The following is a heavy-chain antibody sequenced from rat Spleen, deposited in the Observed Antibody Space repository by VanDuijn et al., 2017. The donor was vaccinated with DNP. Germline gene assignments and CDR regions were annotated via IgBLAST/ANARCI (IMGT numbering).Heavy chain of an antibody. J-gene: IGHJ1*01. D-gene: IGHD4-3*01. CDR2: ISSDGDIT. CDR3: ARRGNSGHWYFDF. Sequence: EVQLVESGGGLVQPGRSLKLSCAASGFTFSDYYMAWVRQALTKGLEWVASISSDGDITQYPGSVKGRFTVSRDNAVSTVYLQMNSLRSEDTATYHCARRGNSGHWYFDFWGPGTMVTVSS. CDR1: GFTFSDYY. V-gene: IGHV5-25*01.